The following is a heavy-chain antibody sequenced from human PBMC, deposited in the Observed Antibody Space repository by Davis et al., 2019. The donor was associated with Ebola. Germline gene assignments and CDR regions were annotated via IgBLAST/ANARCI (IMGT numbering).Heavy chain of an antibody. V-gene: IGHV5-51*01. CDR2: IHPGYSDI. Sequence: GESLKISCGGFQNIPNNYWIAWVRQMPGKGLEFMGIIHPGYSDIRYSPSFQGLVTISADKSLNTAYLQWSSLKASDSAMYFCARLWDTALVVPEYWGQGTLVTVSS. J-gene: IGHJ4*02. CDR1: QNIPNNYW. D-gene: IGHD5-18*01. CDR3: ARLWDTALVVPEY.